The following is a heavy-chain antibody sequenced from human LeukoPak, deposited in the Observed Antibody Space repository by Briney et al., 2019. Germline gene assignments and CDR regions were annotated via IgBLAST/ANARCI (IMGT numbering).Heavy chain of an antibody. D-gene: IGHD2-2*01. CDR3: ARVVPAALFDY. V-gene: IGHV4-30-2*01. CDR1: GGSISSGGYS. CDR2: IYHSGST. Sequence: SETLSLTCAVSGGSISSGGYSWSWIRQPPGKGLEWIGYIYHSGSTYYNPSLKSRVTISVDRSKNQFSLKLSSVTAADTAVYYCARVVPAALFDYWGQGTLVTVSS. J-gene: IGHJ4*02.